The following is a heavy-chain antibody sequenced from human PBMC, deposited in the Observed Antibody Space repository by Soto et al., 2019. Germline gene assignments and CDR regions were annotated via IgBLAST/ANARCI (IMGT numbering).Heavy chain of an antibody. CDR2: IYHSGST. CDR3: AKDTYYYSSSGYYVFGS. D-gene: IGHD3-22*01. V-gene: IGHV4-4*02. CDR1: GVSISSSNW. Sequence: SETLSLTCAVSGVSISSSNWWSWVRQPPGKGLEWIGEIYHSGSTNYNPSLKSRVTISVDNSTDTVYLQMNSLRAEDTAVYYCAKDTYYYSSSGYYVFGSWGQGTLVTVSS. J-gene: IGHJ4*02.